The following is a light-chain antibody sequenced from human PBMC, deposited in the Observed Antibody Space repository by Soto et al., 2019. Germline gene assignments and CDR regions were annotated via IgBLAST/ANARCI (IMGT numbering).Light chain of an antibody. CDR3: QQYDRWPPWT. V-gene: IGKV3-15*01. CDR1: QSVSGE. J-gene: IGKJ1*01. Sequence: EIVMMQSPSILSVSPGERATLSCRTSQSVSGELAWYQQKPGQAPRLLIYRTSIRATGVPARFSGSGSRTDFTLTIYRLQSEDFAVYYCQQYDRWPPWTFGQGTKVEIK. CDR2: RTS.